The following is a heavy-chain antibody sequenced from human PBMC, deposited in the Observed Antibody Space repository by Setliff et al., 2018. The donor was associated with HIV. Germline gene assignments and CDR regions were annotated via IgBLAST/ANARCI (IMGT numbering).Heavy chain of an antibody. CDR1: GFTFDDYA. Sequence: GGSLRLSCAASGFTFDDYAMHWVRQAPGKGLEWVSGISWNSGSIGYADSVKGRFTISRDNAKNSLYLQMNSLRAEDTALYYCAKDIIPAAAGPYYYYGMDVWGQGTTVTSP. J-gene: IGHJ6*02. V-gene: IGHV3-9*01. D-gene: IGHD6-13*01. CDR2: ISWNSGSI. CDR3: AKDIIPAAAGPYYYYGMDV.